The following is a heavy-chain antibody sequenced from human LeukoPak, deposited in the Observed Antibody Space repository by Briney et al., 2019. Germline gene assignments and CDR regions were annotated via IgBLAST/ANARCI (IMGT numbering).Heavy chain of an antibody. Sequence: SGGSLRLSCAASGFTFSSYGMHWVRQARGKGLEWVAVIWYDGSNKYYADSVKGRFTISRDNSKNTLYLQMNSLRAEDTAVYYCARSQTTVTTRDAFDIWGQGTMVTVSS. CDR1: GFTFSSYG. CDR2: IWYDGSNK. CDR3: ARSQTTVTTRDAFDI. V-gene: IGHV3-33*01. J-gene: IGHJ3*02. D-gene: IGHD4-17*01.